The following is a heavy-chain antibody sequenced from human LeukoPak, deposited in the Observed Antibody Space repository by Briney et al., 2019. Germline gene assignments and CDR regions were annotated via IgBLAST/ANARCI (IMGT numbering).Heavy chain of an antibody. CDR2: ISAYNGNT. CDR1: GGTFSSYA. Sequence: ASVKVSCKASGGTFSSYAISWVRQAPGQGLEWMGWISAYNGNTNYAQKLQGRVTMTTDTSTSTAYMELRSLRSDDTAVYYCARETYSSSPFDYWGQGTLVTVSS. V-gene: IGHV1-18*01. D-gene: IGHD6-13*01. CDR3: ARETYSSSPFDY. J-gene: IGHJ4*02.